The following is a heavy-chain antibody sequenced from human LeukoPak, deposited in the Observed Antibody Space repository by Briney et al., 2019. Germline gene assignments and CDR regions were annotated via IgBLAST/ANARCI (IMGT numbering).Heavy chain of an antibody. V-gene: IGHV4-34*01. CDR3: ARDRFYSGGYGWKWSGAFDI. Sequence: SETLSLTCAVYGGSFSGYYWSWIRQPPGKGLEWIGEINHSGSTNYNPSLKSRVTISVDTFKNQFSLKLSSVTAADTAVYYCARDRFYSGGYGWKWSGAFDIWGQGTMVTVSS. J-gene: IGHJ3*02. D-gene: IGHD1-26*01. CDR2: INHSGST. CDR1: GGSFSGYY.